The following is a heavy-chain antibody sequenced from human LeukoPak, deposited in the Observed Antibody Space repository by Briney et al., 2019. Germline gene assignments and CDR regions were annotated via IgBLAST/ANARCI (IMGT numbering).Heavy chain of an antibody. V-gene: IGHV3-30*03. CDR2: ISSDGSNI. Sequence: PGGSLRLSCAASGFTFKSYGMHWVRQAPGKGLEWVAAISSDGSNIHYVDSVKGRFTISRDNFKNTLYLQMNSLRAEDTAVYYCARGGYGDYDWYFDLWGRGTLVTVSS. J-gene: IGHJ2*01. CDR3: ARGGYGDYDWYFDL. D-gene: IGHD4-17*01. CDR1: GFTFKSYG.